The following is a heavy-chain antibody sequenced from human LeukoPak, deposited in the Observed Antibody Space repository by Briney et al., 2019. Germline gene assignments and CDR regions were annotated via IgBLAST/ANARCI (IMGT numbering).Heavy chain of an antibody. V-gene: IGHV3-23*01. CDR3: ATDRGFASFDY. J-gene: IGHJ4*02. D-gene: IGHD3-3*01. Sequence: GGSLRLSCAASGFTFSSYDMTWVRQAPGRGLEWVSSIRPSGDNTYYGDSVKGRFTISRDNGKNSLYLQLNSLRAEDTAVYYCATDRGFASFDYWGQGTLVTVSS. CDR1: GFTFSSYD. CDR2: IRPSGDNT.